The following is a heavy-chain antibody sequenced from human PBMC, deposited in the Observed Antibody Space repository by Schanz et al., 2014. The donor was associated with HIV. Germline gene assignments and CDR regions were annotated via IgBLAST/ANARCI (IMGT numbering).Heavy chain of an antibody. CDR3: AKRGPYTGRYEYFQQ. CDR1: GFTFSSYA. CDR2: VGYGGDNT. V-gene: IGHV3-23*01. D-gene: IGHD1-26*01. Sequence: EVQLLESGGGLVQPGGSLRLSGAASGFTFSSYAMSWVRLAPGKGLEWVSTVGYGGDNTYYADSVEGRFTISRDNSKNTVYLQMNSLRAEDTALYYCAKRGPYTGRYEYFQQWGQGTLVTVSS. J-gene: IGHJ1*01.